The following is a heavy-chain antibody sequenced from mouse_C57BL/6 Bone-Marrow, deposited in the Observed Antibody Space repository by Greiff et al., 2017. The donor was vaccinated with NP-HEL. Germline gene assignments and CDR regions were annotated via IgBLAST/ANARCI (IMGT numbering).Heavy chain of an antibody. Sequence: VQLQHSGAELVRPGASVKLSCTASGFNIKDDYMHWVKQRPEQGLEWIGWIDPENGDTEYASKFQGKATITADKSSNTAYLQLSSLTSEDTAVYYCTSTRPYLYYAFAYWGQGTLVTVSS. D-gene: IGHD2-1*01. CDR3: TSTRPYLYYAFAY. V-gene: IGHV14-4*01. CDR2: IDPENGDT. J-gene: IGHJ3*01. CDR1: GFNIKDDY.